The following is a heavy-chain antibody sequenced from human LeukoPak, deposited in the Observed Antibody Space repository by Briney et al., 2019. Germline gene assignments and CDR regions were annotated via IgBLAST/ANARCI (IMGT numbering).Heavy chain of an antibody. V-gene: IGHV3-30*04. Sequence: EGSLRLSCAASGFTFSSYSMHWVRQAPGKGLEWVAFISNDARNKNYADSVQGRFTISRDNSQNTLYLQMNSLRAEDTAVYYCVRDDRGYSGYHFDYWGQGTLVTVSS. CDR2: ISNDARNK. J-gene: IGHJ4*02. D-gene: IGHD5-12*01. CDR1: GFTFSSYS. CDR3: VRDDRGYSGYHFDY.